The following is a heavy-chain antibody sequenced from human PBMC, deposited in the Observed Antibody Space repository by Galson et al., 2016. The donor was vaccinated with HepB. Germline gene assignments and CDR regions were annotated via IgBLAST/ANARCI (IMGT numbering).Heavy chain of an antibody. CDR3: ARDVQYAFEM. V-gene: IGHV1-18*04. CDR1: GSIFTSNG. Sequence: QSGAEVKEPGASVKVSCKASGSIFTSNGISWVRQAPGQGLEWMGWISTYSGNTNYAQNLQGRVTLTTDTSTSTAYMELRSLRSDDTALDYLARDVQYAFEMCGQGTMVTVAS. J-gene: IGHJ3*02. CDR2: ISTYSGNT.